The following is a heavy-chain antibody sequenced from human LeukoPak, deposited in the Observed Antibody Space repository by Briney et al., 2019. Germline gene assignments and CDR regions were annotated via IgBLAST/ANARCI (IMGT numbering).Heavy chain of an antibody. D-gene: IGHD3-10*01. Sequence: SETLSLTCTVSGGSISSYYWSWIRQPPGKGLEWIGYIYYSGSTNYNPSLKSRVTISVDTSKNQFSLKLSSVTAADTAVYYCARQSDYGSGSYSYGGQGTLATVS. CDR1: GGSISSYY. V-gene: IGHV4-59*08. J-gene: IGHJ4*02. CDR2: IYYSGST. CDR3: ARQSDYGSGSYSY.